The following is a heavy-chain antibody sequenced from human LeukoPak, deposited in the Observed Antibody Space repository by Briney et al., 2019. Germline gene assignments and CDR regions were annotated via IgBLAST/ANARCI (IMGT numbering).Heavy chain of an antibody. Sequence: GESLKISCTGSGYSFTSYWIGWVRQMPGKGLEWMGIIYPGDSDTRYSPSFQGQVTISADKSISTAYLQWSSLKASDTAMYYCARQRDSSGYYSGFSYWGQGTLVTVSS. CDR3: ARQRDSSGYYSGFSY. D-gene: IGHD3-22*01. CDR2: IYPGDSDT. CDR1: GYSFTSYW. V-gene: IGHV5-51*01. J-gene: IGHJ4*02.